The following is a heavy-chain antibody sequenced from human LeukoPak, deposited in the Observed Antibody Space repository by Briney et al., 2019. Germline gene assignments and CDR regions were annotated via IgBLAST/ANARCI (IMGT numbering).Heavy chain of an antibody. D-gene: IGHD3-10*02. CDR2: ISSSGSTI. J-gene: IGHJ6*04. V-gene: IGHV3-11*04. CDR3: AELGITMIGGV. CDR1: GFTFGDFY. Sequence: GGSLRLSCAASGFTFGDFYMSWIRQAPGKGLEWISFISSSGSTIYYADSVKGRFTISRDNAKNSLYLQMNSLRAEDTAVYYCAELGITMIGGVWGKGTTVTVSS.